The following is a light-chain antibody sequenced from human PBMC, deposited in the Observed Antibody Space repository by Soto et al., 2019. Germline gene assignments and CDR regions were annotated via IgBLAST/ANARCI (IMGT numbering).Light chain of an antibody. V-gene: IGKV1-5*03. CDR1: QGISGW. J-gene: IGKJ1*01. CDR2: KAS. Sequence: DIQMTQSPSSVSASVGDRLTITCRTSQGISGWLAWYQQKPGKGPKLLIYKASHLESGVPSRFSGSGSGTEFTLTISSLQPGDFATYYCQHYNTYPWTFGHGTKVDIK. CDR3: QHYNTYPWT.